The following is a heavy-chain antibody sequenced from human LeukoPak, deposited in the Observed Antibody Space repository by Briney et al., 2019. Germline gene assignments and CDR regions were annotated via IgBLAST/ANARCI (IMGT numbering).Heavy chain of an antibody. J-gene: IGHJ5*02. CDR3: ARDTEYYSWDFWSGYRWFDP. Sequence: PGGSLRLSCAASGFTFSSYWMSWVCQAPGKGLEWVANIKQDGSEKYYVDSVKGRFTISRDNAKNSLYLQMNSLRAEDTAVYYCARDTEYYSWDFWSGYRWFDPWGQGTLVTVSS. V-gene: IGHV3-7*01. CDR1: GFTFSSYW. CDR2: IKQDGSEK. D-gene: IGHD3-3*01.